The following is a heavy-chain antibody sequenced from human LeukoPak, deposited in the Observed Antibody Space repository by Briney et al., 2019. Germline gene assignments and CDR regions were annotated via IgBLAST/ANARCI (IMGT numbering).Heavy chain of an antibody. CDR3: ARGGSGWSETGY. CDR2: INPNSGGT. Sequence: GESLKISCNGSGYTFIDYYIHWVRQAPGQGLEWMGWINPNSGGTNYAQKFQGRVTMTRDTSISTAYMEVRRLRSDDTAVYYCARGGSGWSETGYWGQGTLVTVSS. V-gene: IGHV1-2*02. D-gene: IGHD6-19*01. J-gene: IGHJ4*02. CDR1: GYTFIDYY.